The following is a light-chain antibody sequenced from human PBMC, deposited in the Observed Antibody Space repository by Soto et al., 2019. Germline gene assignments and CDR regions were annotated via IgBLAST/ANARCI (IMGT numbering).Light chain of an antibody. CDR2: ADV. CDR3: AAWDEALKGAL. CDR1: ISNFGTNP. Sequence: QSVLTQPPSASGTPEQRVTIPCSGSISNFGTNPVNWYQQLPGTAPNLLLSADVQRPSGVPARFSGSRSGTAASLASSRLQPQDEGDYYCAAWDEALKGALFGGGTKLTVL. V-gene: IGLV1-44*01. J-gene: IGLJ2*01.